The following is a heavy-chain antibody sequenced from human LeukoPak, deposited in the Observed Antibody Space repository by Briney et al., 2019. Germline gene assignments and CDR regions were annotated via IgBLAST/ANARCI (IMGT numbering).Heavy chain of an antibody. Sequence: GGSLRLSCAASGFTFSSYAMSWVRQAPVKGLEWVSGIRGSGDITYYADSVKGRFTISRDNFKNTLYLQMNSLRAEDTAVYYCAKTRIVCTSVSCPGGGFDYWGHGTLVTVSS. V-gene: IGHV3-23*01. J-gene: IGHJ4*01. CDR3: AKTRIVCTSVSCPGGGFDY. D-gene: IGHD2-2*01. CDR1: GFTFSSYA. CDR2: IRGSGDIT.